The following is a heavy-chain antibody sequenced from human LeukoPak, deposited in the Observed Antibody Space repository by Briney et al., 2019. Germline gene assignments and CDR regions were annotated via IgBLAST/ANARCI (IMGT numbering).Heavy chain of an antibody. V-gene: IGHV3-21*01. CDR1: GFTFRSYS. Sequence: GGSLRLSCAASGFTFRSYSMNWVRQAPGKGLEWVSSISSSSSYIYYADSVKGRFTISRDNAKNSLYLQMNSLRAEDTAVYYCARELDGSGSYYLDYWGQGTLVTVSS. J-gene: IGHJ4*02. D-gene: IGHD3-10*01. CDR2: ISSSSSYI. CDR3: ARELDGSGSYYLDY.